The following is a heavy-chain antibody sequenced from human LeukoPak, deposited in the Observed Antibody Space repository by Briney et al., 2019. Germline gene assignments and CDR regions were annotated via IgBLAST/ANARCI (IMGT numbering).Heavy chain of an antibody. J-gene: IGHJ6*04. V-gene: IGHV1-46*01. CDR2: INPSGGST. CDR3: ARARGILQMDV. CDR1: GYTFTSYY. Sequence: AASVNVSCKASGYTFTSYYMHWVRQAPGQGLEWMGIINPSGGSTSYAQKFQGRVTMTRDMSTSTVYMELSSLRSEDTAVYYCARARGILQMDVWGKGTTVTVSS. D-gene: IGHD1-14*01.